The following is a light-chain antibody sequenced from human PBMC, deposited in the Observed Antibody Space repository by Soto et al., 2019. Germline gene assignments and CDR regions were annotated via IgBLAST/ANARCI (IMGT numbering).Light chain of an antibody. Sequence: EIVLIQSPATLSLSPGERATLSCRASQSVGSYLAWYQHKPGQAPRLLISDASNRATGIPARFSGSGSETDFTLTISSLEPEDFAVYYCQQRSVWPLTFGGGTKVEIK. CDR1: QSVGSY. J-gene: IGKJ4*01. V-gene: IGKV3-11*01. CDR2: DAS. CDR3: QQRSVWPLT.